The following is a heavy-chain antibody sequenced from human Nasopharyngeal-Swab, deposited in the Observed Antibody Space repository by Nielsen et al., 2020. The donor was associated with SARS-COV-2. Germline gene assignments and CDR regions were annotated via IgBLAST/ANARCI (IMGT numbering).Heavy chain of an antibody. CDR3: ARAVEAYYYYGMDV. CDR2: IIPIFGTA. J-gene: IGHJ6*02. V-gene: IGHV1-69*01. D-gene: IGHD5-24*01. Sequence: VRQMPGKGLEWMGGIIPIFGTANYAQKFQGRVTITADESTSTAYMELSSLRSEDTAVYYCARAVEAYYYYGMDVWGQGTTVTVSS.